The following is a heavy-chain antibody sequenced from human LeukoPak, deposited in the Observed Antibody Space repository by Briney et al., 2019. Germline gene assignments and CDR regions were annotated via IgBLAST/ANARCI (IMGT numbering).Heavy chain of an antibody. CDR1: GYTFTSYA. V-gene: IGHV1-8*02. D-gene: IGHD4-17*01. CDR3: ARGAVTTAVHWHFSL. J-gene: IGHJ2*01. CDR2: MNPAGDNA. Sequence: ASVKVSCKASGYTFTSYAMHWVRQAPGQRLEWMGWMNPAGDNAGYAQKFQGRMTLTRDTSVSTVYMELSSLRSEDTAVYYCARGAVTTAVHWHFSLWGRGTLVTVSS.